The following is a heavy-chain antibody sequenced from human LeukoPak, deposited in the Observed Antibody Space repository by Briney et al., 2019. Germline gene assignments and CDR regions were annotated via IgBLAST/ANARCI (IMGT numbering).Heavy chain of an antibody. CDR1: GGSISSYY. D-gene: IGHD2-2*02. CDR3: ARTGYCSSTSCYTASRPYYYYYMDV. J-gene: IGHJ6*03. CDR2: IYYSGRT. V-gene: IGHV4-59*01. Sequence: SETLSLTCTVSGGSISSYYWSWIRQPPGKGLEWIGYIYYSGRTNYNPSLKSRVTISVDPSKNQFSLKLSSVTAADTAVYYCARTGYCSSTSCYTASRPYYYYYMDVWGKGTTVTVSS.